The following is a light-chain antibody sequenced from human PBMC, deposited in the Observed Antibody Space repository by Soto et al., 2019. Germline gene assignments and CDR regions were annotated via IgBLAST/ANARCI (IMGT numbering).Light chain of an antibody. CDR1: SIDVGGYNY. Sequence: QSVLTHPASLSGSPGQSITISCTGTSIDVGGYNYVSWYQQHPGKAPKLMIYEVTNRPSGVSNRFSGSKPGNTASLTISGLQAEDEADYYCSSYTSRSTLVFGTGTKITVL. J-gene: IGLJ1*01. CDR3: SSYTSRSTLV. CDR2: EVT. V-gene: IGLV2-14*01.